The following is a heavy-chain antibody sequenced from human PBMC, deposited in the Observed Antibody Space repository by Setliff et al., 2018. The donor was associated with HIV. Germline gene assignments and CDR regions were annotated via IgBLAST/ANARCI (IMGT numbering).Heavy chain of an antibody. CDR2: IYTSGST. Sequence: SETLSLTCTVSGGSISSYYWSWIRQPPGKGLEWIGYIYTSGSTNYNPSLKSRLTISIDTSKNKYSLKLSSVTAADTAVYYCARNDAFDIWGQGTLVTVSS. J-gene: IGHJ3*02. CDR3: ARNDAFDI. CDR1: GGSISSYY. V-gene: IGHV4-4*08.